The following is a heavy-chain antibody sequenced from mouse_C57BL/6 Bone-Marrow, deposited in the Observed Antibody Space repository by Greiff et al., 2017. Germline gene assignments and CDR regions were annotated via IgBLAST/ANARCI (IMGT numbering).Heavy chain of an antibody. D-gene: IGHD1-1*01. CDR3: ARKGIYGSIYYLDY. V-gene: IGHV1-81*01. J-gene: IGHJ2*01. CDR1: GYTFTSSG. CDR2: IYPRSGNT. Sequence: VKLMESGAELARPGASVKLSCKASGYTFTSSGISWVKQRPGQGLEWIGEIYPRSGNTYYNEKFKGKATLTADKSSSTAYMELRSLTSEDSAVYFCARKGIYGSIYYLDYWGQGTTLTVSS.